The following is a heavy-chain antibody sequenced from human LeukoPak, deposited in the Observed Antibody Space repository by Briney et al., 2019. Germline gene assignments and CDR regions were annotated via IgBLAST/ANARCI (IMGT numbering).Heavy chain of an antibody. D-gene: IGHD3-22*01. CDR2: IYYSGST. CDR3: ARGVYYYDSRGAFDI. V-gene: IGHV4-39*01. J-gene: IGHJ3*02. Sequence: SETLSLTCTVSGGSISSSSYYWGWLRPPPGQGLEWIGSIYYSGSTYYNPSLKSRVTISVDTSKNQFSLKLSSVTAADTAVYYCARGVYYYDSRGAFDIWGQGTMVTVSS. CDR1: GGSISSSSYY.